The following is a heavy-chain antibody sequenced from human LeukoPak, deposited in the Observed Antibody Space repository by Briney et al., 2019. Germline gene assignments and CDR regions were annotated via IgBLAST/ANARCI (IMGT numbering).Heavy chain of an antibody. CDR1: GFTFSSYS. CDR3: ANLAASSVGDY. CDR2: ISSSSSYI. V-gene: IGHV3-21*01. J-gene: IGHJ4*02. D-gene: IGHD6-6*01. Sequence: GGSLRLSCAAPGFTFSSYSMNWVRQAPGKGLEWVSSISSSSSYIYYADSVKGRFTISRDNAKNSLYLQMSSLRAEDTAVYYCANLAASSVGDYWGQGTLVTVSS.